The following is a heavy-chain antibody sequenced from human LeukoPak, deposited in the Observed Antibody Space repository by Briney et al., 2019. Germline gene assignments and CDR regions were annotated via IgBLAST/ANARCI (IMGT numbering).Heavy chain of an antibody. CDR3: AKGRGYSGYDFFDY. Sequence: GGSLRLSCAASGFTFSSYGMHWVRQAPGKGLEWVAVISYDGSNKYYADSVKGRFTISRDNSQNTLYLQMNSLRAEDTALYYCAKGRGYSGYDFFDYWGQGTLVTVSS. CDR2: ISYDGSNK. D-gene: IGHD5-12*01. J-gene: IGHJ4*02. CDR1: GFTFSSYG. V-gene: IGHV3-30*18.